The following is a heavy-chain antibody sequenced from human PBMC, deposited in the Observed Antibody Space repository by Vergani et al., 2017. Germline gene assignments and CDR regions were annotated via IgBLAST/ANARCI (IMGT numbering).Heavy chain of an antibody. V-gene: IGHV1-69*06. CDR3: ASSVSVVVVAAPYWYFDL. D-gene: IGHD2-15*01. CDR1: GGTFNSYA. CDR2: IIPIFGTA. Sequence: QVQLVQSGAEVKKPGSSVKVSCKASGGTFNSYAISWVRQAPGQGLEWMGGIIPIFGTANYAQKFQGRVTITADKSTSTAYMELSSLRSEDTAVYYCASSVSVVVVAAPYWYFDLWGRGTLVTVSS. J-gene: IGHJ2*01.